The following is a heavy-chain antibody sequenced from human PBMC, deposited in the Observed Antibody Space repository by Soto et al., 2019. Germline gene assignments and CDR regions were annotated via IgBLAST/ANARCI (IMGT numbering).Heavy chain of an antibody. CDR1: GFTFSSYW. Sequence: EVQLVESGGGLVQPGGSLRLSCAASGFTFSSYWMHWVRQAPGKGLVWVSRINSDGSSTSYADPVKGRFTISRDNAKNTLYLQMNSLRAEDTAVYYCARAGQGSSGWYRAKDSGMDVWGQGTTVTVSS. D-gene: IGHD6-19*01. V-gene: IGHV3-74*01. CDR2: INSDGSST. CDR3: ARAGQGSSGWYRAKDSGMDV. J-gene: IGHJ6*02.